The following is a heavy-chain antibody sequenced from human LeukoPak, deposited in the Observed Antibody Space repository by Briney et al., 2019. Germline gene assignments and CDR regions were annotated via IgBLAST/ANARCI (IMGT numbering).Heavy chain of an antibody. CDR2: LIPGVGTP. CDR1: GYTFTSYG. V-gene: IGHV1-69*13. CDR3: ARGHRFFEWLLDY. Sequence: ASVKVSCKASGYTFTSYGISWVRQAPGQGLEWMGGLIPGVGTPNYAEDFQDRVMITAAASSTTIYMEISSLTPDDTAVYYCARGHRFFEWLLDYWGQGVQVIVSS. J-gene: IGHJ4*02. D-gene: IGHD3-3*01.